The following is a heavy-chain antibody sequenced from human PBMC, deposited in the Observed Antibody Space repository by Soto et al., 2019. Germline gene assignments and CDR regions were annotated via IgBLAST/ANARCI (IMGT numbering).Heavy chain of an antibody. CDR1: GYTFTSYA. D-gene: IGHD3-22*01. J-gene: IGHJ4*02. V-gene: IGHV1-3*01. CDR3: ARGSGYYYWDNY. CDR2: INAGNGNT. Sequence: ASVKVSCKASGYTFTSYAMHWVRQAPGQRLEWMGWINAGNGNTKYSQKFQGRVTITRDTSASTAYMELSSLRSEDTAVYYCARGSGYYYWDNYWGQGTLVTVSS.